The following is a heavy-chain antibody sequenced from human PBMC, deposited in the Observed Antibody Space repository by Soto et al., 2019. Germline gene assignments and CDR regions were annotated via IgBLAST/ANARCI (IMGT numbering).Heavy chain of an antibody. J-gene: IGHJ3*02. V-gene: IGHV1-58*01. CDR2: IVVGSGNT. Sequence: SVKVSCKASGFTFTNSAVQWVRQARGQRLEWIGWIVVGSGNTHYARKFQERVTITRDMSTSTAYMELSSLGSADTAVYYCASTQYGGNSSGAFDIWGQGTMVTVSS. D-gene: IGHD2-21*02. CDR1: GFTFTNSA. CDR3: ASTQYGGNSSGAFDI.